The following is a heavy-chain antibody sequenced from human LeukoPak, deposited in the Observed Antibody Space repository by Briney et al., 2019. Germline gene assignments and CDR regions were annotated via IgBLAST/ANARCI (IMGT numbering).Heavy chain of an antibody. V-gene: IGHV1-2*02. D-gene: IGHD5-18*01. CDR1: GYTFTGYY. Sequence: ASVKVSCKASGYTFTGYYMHWVRQAPGQGLEWMGWINPNSGGTNYAQKFQGRVTMTRDTSISTAYMELSRLRSDDTAVYYCARTRQGGGYSHGFDYWGQGTLVTVSS. J-gene: IGHJ4*02. CDR2: INPNSGGT. CDR3: ARTRQGGGYSHGFDY.